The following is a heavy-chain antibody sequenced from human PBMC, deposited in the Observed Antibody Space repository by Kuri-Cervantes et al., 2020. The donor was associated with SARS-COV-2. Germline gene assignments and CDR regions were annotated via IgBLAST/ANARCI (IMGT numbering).Heavy chain of an antibody. D-gene: IGHD2-15*01. CDR3: GRHRGYCSGGGCYSTGFSFDY. Sequence: GVLRLSCVVSGFTFRTNVMTWVRQAPGMGLEWVSSISSGSDYIYYADSVKGRFTVSRDNAENSLYLQMNSLGVGDTAVYYCGRHRGYCSGGGCYSTGFSFDYWGQGALVTVSS. V-gene: IGHV3-21*01. CDR2: ISSGSDYI. J-gene: IGHJ4*02. CDR1: GFTFRTNV.